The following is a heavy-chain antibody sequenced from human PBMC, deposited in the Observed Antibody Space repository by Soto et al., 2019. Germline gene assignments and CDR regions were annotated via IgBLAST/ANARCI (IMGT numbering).Heavy chain of an antibody. CDR3: ARTGGAWDYYYYYGMDV. D-gene: IGHD1-26*01. CDR2: INPNSGGT. V-gene: IGHV1-2*04. J-gene: IGHJ6*02. CDR1: GYTFTGYY. Sequence: GASVKVSCKASGYTFTGYYMHWVRQAPGQGLEWMGWINPNSGGTNYAQKFQGWVTMTRDTSISTAYMELSRLRSDDTAVYYCARTGGAWDYYYYYGMDVWGQGTTVTVSS.